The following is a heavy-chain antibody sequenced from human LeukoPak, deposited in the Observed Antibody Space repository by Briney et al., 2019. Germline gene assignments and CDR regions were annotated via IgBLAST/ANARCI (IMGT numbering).Heavy chain of an antibody. J-gene: IGHJ5*02. Sequence: SVKVSCKASGGTFSSYAISWVRQAPGQGLEWMGGIIPIFGTANYAQKFQGRVTITTDESTSTAYMELSSLRSEDTAVYYCARAGPYYYGSGSLNWFDPWGQGTLVTVSS. D-gene: IGHD3-10*01. CDR1: GGTFSSYA. CDR2: IIPIFGTA. CDR3: ARAGPYYYGSGSLNWFDP. V-gene: IGHV1-69*05.